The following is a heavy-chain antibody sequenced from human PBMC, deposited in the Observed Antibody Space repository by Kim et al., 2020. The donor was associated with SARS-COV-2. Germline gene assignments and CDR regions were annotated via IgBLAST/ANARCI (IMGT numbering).Heavy chain of an antibody. Sequence: ASVKVSCKASGYTFTSYDINWVRQATGQGLEWMGWMNPNSGNTGYAQKFQGRVTMTRNTSISTAYMELSSLRSEDTAVYYCATGLMGDILTGYYRFDAFDIWGQGTMVTVSS. CDR2: MNPNSGNT. CDR1: GYTFTSYD. J-gene: IGHJ3*02. V-gene: IGHV1-8*01. CDR3: ATGLMGDILTGYYRFDAFDI. D-gene: IGHD3-9*01.